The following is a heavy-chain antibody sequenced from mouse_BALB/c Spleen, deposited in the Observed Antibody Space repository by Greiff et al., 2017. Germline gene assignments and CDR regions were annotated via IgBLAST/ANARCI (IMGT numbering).Heavy chain of an antibody. CDR3: ARGGLRRGYYAMDY. Sequence: VQLQQPGAELVMPGASVKMSCKASGYTFTDYWMHWVKQRPGQGLEWIGAIDTSDSYTSYNQKFKGKATLTVDESSSTAYMQLSSLTSEDSAVYYCARGGLRRGYYAMDYWGQGTSVTVSS. J-gene: IGHJ4*01. D-gene: IGHD2-4*01. CDR1: GYTFTDYW. V-gene: IGHV1-69*01. CDR2: IDTSDSYT.